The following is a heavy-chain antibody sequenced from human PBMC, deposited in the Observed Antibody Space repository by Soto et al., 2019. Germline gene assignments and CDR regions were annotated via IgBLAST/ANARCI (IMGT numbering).Heavy chain of an antibody. V-gene: IGHV3-33*01. D-gene: IGHD2-15*01. CDR3: ARDGVGATAFWGYLDY. Sequence: QVLLVESGGGVVQPGRSLRLSCAASGSIFRGYGMHWVRQAPGKGLEWVGVIRFDGSNINYADFVMGRFTISRDNSKNTLYLEMNSLRVEDTAVYYCARDGVGATAFWGYLDYWGQGTLVTVSS. J-gene: IGHJ4*02. CDR1: GSIFRGYG. CDR2: IRFDGSNI.